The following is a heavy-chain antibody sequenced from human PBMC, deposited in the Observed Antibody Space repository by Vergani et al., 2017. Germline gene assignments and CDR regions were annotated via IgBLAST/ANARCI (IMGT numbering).Heavy chain of an antibody. Sequence: QVQLQQWGAGLLKPSETLSLTCAVYGGSFSGYYWSWIRQPPGKGLEWIGEINHSGSTNYNPSLKSRVTISVATSKNQFSLKLSSVTAADTAVYYCARGHCSGGSCYTLLGYYYYMDVWGKGTTVTVSS. CDR3: ARGHCSGGSCYTLLGYYYYMDV. CDR2: INHSGST. D-gene: IGHD2-15*01. V-gene: IGHV4-34*01. CDR1: GGSFSGYY. J-gene: IGHJ6*03.